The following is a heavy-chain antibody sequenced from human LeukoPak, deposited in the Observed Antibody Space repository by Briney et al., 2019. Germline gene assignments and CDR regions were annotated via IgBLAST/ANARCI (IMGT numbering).Heavy chain of an antibody. CDR3: ARDHNGPYTFDY. Sequence: PGGSLRLSCAASGFTISSYEMNWVRQAPGKGLEWVSYISSSGSTIYYADSVKGRFTISRDNAKNSLSLQMNSLKVEDTAVYYCARDHNGPYTFDYWGQGTLVTVSS. D-gene: IGHD2-2*02. CDR1: GFTISSYE. J-gene: IGHJ4*02. V-gene: IGHV3-48*03. CDR2: ISSSGSTI.